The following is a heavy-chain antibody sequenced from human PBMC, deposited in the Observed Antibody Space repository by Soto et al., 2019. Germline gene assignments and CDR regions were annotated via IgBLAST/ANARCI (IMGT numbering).Heavy chain of an antibody. CDR2: FFYGGRT. J-gene: IGHJ4*02. V-gene: IGHV4-39*01. CDR3: ATVASTHFDS. Sequence: QVQLQQSGPGLLKPSETLSLTCTVSGGSISSPSYNWGWVRQPPGKGPEWIGSFFYGGRTHYSPSLENRLSISVDTARSQVSLILTSVTAADTAVYYCATVASTHFDSWGQGALVVVSS. D-gene: IGHD4-17*01. CDR1: GGSISSPSYN.